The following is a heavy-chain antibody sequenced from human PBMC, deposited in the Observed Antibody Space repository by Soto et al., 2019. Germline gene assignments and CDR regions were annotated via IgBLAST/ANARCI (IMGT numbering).Heavy chain of an antibody. CDR1: GGSISSGGYS. J-gene: IGHJ6*02. Sequence: QLQLQESGSGLVKPSQTLSLTRAVSGGSISSGGYSWSWIRQPPGKGLEWIGYIYHSGSTYYNPSLKSRVTITVDRSKNQFSLKLSSVTAADTAVYYCAKSGQPGYYYYGMDVWGQGTTVTVSS. D-gene: IGHD3-3*01. V-gene: IGHV4-30-2*01. CDR3: AKSGQPGYYYYGMDV. CDR2: IYHSGST.